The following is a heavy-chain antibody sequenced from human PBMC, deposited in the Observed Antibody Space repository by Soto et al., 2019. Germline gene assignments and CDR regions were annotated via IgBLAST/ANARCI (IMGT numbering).Heavy chain of an antibody. CDR2: ISSSSSTI. D-gene: IGHD1-26*01. CDR3: ARGRYSGSYFGVNGMDV. V-gene: IGHV3-48*02. J-gene: IGHJ6*02. CDR1: GFTFSSYS. Sequence: EVQLVESGGGLVQPGGSLRLSCAASGFTFSSYSMNWVRQAPGKGLEWVSYISSSSSTIYYADSVEGRFTISRDNAKNSLYLQMNSLRDEDTAVYYCARGRYSGSYFGVNGMDVWGQGTTVTVSS.